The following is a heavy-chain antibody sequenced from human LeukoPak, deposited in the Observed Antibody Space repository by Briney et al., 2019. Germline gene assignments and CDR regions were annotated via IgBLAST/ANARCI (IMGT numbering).Heavy chain of an antibody. D-gene: IGHD6-13*01. Sequence: HPGGSLRLSCAASGFTFSSYGMHWVRQAPGKGLEWVAVIWYDGSNKYYADSVKGRFTISRDNSKNTLYLQMNSLRAEDTAVYYCARDIAEAASRYFDYWGQGTLVTVSS. CDR2: IWYDGSNK. CDR3: ARDIAEAASRYFDY. J-gene: IGHJ4*02. V-gene: IGHV3-33*01. CDR1: GFTFSSYG.